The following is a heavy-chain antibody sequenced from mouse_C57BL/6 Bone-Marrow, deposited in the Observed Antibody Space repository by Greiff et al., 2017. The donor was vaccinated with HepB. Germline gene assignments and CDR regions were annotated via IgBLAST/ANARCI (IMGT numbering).Heavy chain of an antibody. CDR3: ARFSYYGSSYLDY. CDR1: GYTFTSYW. D-gene: IGHD1-1*01. CDR2: IDPSDSYT. V-gene: IGHV1-50*01. Sequence: QVQLQQPGAELVKPGASVKLSCKASGYTFTSYWMQWVKQRPGQGLEWIGEIDPSDSYTNYNQKFKGKATLTVDTSSSTAYMQLSSLTSADSAVYYCARFSYYGSSYLDYWGQGTTLTVSS. J-gene: IGHJ2*01.